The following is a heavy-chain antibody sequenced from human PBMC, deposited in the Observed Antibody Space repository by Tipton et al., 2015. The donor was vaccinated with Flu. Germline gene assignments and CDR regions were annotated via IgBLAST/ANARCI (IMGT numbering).Heavy chain of an antibody. V-gene: IGHV3-7*01. J-gene: IGHJ4*02. CDR3: VRKGFGDY. Sequence: SLRLSCAASGFTFSDYWMAWVRQAPGKGLEWVANIKQDGSERYYVDSVKGRFTISRDNAKNSLFLQMNSLRAEGTAVYYCVRKGFGDYWGQGILVTVSS. CDR1: GFTFSDYW. D-gene: IGHD3-10*01. CDR2: IKQDGSER.